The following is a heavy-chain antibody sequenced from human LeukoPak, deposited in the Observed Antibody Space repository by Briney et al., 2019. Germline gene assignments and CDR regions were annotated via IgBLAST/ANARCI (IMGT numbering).Heavy chain of an antibody. Sequence: GASVKVSCKASGYTFTTYYMHWVRQAPGQGLEWMGIINPSGGSTSCAQKFQGRVTMTEDTSTDTAYMELSSLRSEDTAVYYCATADYDILTDFRWFDPWGQGTLVTVSS. V-gene: IGHV1-46*01. CDR2: INPSGGST. CDR1: GYTFTTYY. CDR3: ATADYDILTDFRWFDP. D-gene: IGHD3-9*01. J-gene: IGHJ5*02.